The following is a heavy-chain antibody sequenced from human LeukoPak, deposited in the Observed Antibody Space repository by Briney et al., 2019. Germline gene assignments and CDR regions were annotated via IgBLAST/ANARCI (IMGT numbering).Heavy chain of an antibody. CDR2: ISSSSSYI. Sequence: PGGSLRLSCAASGFTFSTFAMIWVRQAPGKGLEWVSSISSSSSYIYYADSVKGRFTISRDNAKNSLYLQMNSLRAEDTAVYYCARGVRGYSYSGQFDYWGQGTLVTVSS. J-gene: IGHJ4*02. CDR3: ARGVRGYSYSGQFDY. D-gene: IGHD5-18*01. CDR1: GFTFSTFA. V-gene: IGHV3-21*01.